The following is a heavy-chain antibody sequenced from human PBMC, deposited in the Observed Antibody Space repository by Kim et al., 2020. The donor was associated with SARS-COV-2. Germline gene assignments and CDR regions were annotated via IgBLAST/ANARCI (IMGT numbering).Heavy chain of an antibody. Sequence: SVNVSCKASGGTFSSYAISWVRQAPGQGLEWMGRIIPILGIANYAQKFQGRVTITADKSTSTAYMELSSLRSEDTAVYYCARVRYSSSPYYYYYYMDVWGKGTTVTVSS. CDR3: ARVRYSSSPYYYYYYMDV. V-gene: IGHV1-69*04. J-gene: IGHJ6*03. D-gene: IGHD6-6*01. CDR2: IIPILGIA. CDR1: GGTFSSYA.